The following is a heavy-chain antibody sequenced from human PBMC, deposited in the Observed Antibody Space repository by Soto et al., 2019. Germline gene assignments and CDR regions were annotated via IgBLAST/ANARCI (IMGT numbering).Heavy chain of an antibody. J-gene: IGHJ5*02. Sequence: QVQLVESGGGVVQPGRSLRLSCAASGFTFSSYGMHWVRQPPGKGLEWVADVSYDGSNKYYVDSGKGPFTISSYNSKNTLSLQMSSLRAEDTAVYYCAKDSYDSGGYHSGGGSGYYDPWGQGTLVTVSS. D-gene: IGHD3-22*01. CDR1: GFTFSSYG. CDR2: VSYDGSNK. V-gene: IGHV3-30*18. CDR3: AKDSYDSGGYHSGGGSGYYDP.